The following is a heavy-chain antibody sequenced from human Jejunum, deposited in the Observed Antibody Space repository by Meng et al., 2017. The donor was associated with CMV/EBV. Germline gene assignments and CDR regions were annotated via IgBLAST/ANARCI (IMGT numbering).Heavy chain of an antibody. CDR3: ARDSVDTATYGAFDV. Sequence: GFTVSNNYMSWGRQAPGKGLEWVSVIYSGGSIYYADSVKGRFTLSRDTAKNTVSLQMDRLRVEDTAVYYCARDSVDTATYGAFDVWGRGTRVTVSS. CDR2: IYSGGSI. J-gene: IGHJ3*01. CDR1: GFTVSNNY. D-gene: IGHD5-18*01. V-gene: IGHV3-66*02.